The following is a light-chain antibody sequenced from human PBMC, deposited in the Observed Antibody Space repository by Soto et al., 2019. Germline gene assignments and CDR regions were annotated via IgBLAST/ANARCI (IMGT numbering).Light chain of an antibody. Sequence: EIVLTQSPATLSLSPGERATLSCRASQSVSSYLVWYQQKPGQAPRLLIYDASNRATGIPAGFSGSGSGTDFTLTISSLDPEDCAVYYCQQRSDWPITFGQGTRLEIK. J-gene: IGKJ5*01. CDR2: DAS. CDR1: QSVSSY. V-gene: IGKV3-11*01. CDR3: QQRSDWPIT.